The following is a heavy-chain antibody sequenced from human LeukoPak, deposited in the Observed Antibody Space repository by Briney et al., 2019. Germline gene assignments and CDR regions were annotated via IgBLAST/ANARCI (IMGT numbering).Heavy chain of an antibody. CDR1: GGSFSGYY. D-gene: IGHD3-10*01. V-gene: IGHV4-59*01. CDR3: ASLYGSGNTDV. CDR2: IYYSGST. Sequence: SETLSLTCAVYGGSFSGYYWSWIRQPPGKGLEWIGYIYYSGSTNYNPSLKSRVTISVDTSKNQFSLKLSSVTAADTAVYYCASLYGSGNTDVWGKGTTVTVS. J-gene: IGHJ6*03.